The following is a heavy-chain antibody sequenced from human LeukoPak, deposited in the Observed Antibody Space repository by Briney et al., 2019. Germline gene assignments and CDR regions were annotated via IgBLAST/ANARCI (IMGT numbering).Heavy chain of an antibody. CDR1: GGSISSYY. CDR3: ARAAKQRSRGLRFLEWLSYNWFDP. Sequence: PSETLSLTCTVCGGSISSYYWSWIRQPPGKGLEWIGYIYYSGSTNYNPSLKSRVTISVDTSKNQFSLKLSSVTAADTAVYYCARAAKQRSRGLRFLEWLSYNWFDPWGQGTLVTVSS. J-gene: IGHJ5*02. D-gene: IGHD3-3*01. CDR2: IYYSGST. V-gene: IGHV4-59*01.